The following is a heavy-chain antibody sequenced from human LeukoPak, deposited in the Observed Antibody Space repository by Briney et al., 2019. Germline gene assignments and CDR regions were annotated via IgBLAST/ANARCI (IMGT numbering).Heavy chain of an antibody. J-gene: IGHJ4*02. D-gene: IGHD6-19*01. Sequence: GSSVKVSCKASGYTFTSYDSNWVRQATGQGLEWMGWMNPNSGNTGYAQKFQGRVTMTRNTSISTAYMELSSLRSGDTAVYYCARDTTLYSSGWNQFDYWGQGTLVTVSS. CDR3: ARDTTLYSSGWNQFDY. CDR1: GYTFTSYD. CDR2: MNPNSGNT. V-gene: IGHV1-8*01.